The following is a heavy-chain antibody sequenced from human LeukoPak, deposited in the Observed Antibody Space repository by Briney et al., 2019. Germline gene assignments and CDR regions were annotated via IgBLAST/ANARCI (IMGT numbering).Heavy chain of an antibody. V-gene: IGHV3-66*02. Sequence: GGSLRLSCAASGFTVSSNYMSWVRQAPGKGLEWVSVIYSGGSTYYADSVKGRFTISRDNSKNTLYLQMNSLRAEDTAVYYCARDLFPHGGNSPFDYWGQGTLVTVSS. CDR3: ARDLFPHGGNSPFDY. D-gene: IGHD4-23*01. J-gene: IGHJ4*02. CDR2: IYSGGST. CDR1: GFTVSSNY.